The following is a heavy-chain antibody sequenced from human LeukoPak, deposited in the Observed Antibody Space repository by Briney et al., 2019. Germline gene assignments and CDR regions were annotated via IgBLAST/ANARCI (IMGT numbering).Heavy chain of an antibody. Sequence: SAISGSGGSTYYADSVKGRFTISRDNSKNTLYLQMNSLRAEDTAVYFCAKDPSRGEYRYCFYYFDCWCQGAVVSVS. V-gene: IGHV3-23*01. J-gene: IGHJ4*02. CDR3: AKDPSRGEYRYCFYYFDC. CDR2: ISGSGGST. D-gene: IGHD3-16*01.